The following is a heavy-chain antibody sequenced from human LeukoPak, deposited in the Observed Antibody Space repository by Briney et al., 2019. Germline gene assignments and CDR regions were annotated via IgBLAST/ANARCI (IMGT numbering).Heavy chain of an antibody. CDR2: ISAYNGNT. Sequence: GASVKVSCKASGYTFTSYGISWVRQAPGQGLEWMGWISAYNGNTNYAQKLQGRVTMTTDTSTSTAYMELRSLRSDDTAVYYCARDLGVIVATTYFDYWAREPWSPSPQ. J-gene: IGHJ4*02. CDR3: ARDLGVIVATTYFDY. CDR1: GYTFTSYG. D-gene: IGHD5-12*01. V-gene: IGHV1-18*01.